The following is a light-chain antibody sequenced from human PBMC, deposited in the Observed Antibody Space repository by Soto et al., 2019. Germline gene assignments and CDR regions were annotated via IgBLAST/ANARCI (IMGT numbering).Light chain of an antibody. Sequence: EIVMTQSPATLSVSPGERATLSCRASQSVSSNLAWYQQKPGQTHKLLIYVASNRATGIPARFSGSGSGTEFTLTISSLQSEDFAVYYCQQYNVWPLTFGGGTKVEFK. CDR3: QQYNVWPLT. J-gene: IGKJ4*01. CDR2: VAS. V-gene: IGKV3-15*01. CDR1: QSVSSN.